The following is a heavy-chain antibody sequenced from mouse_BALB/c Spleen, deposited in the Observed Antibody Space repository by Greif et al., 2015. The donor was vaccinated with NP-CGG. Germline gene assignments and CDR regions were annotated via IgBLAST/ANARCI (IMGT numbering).Heavy chain of an antibody. Sequence: LQQSGSELVRPGASVKLSCKASGYTFTSYWMHWVKQRHGQGLEWIGNIYPGSGSTNYDEKFKSKGTLTVDTSSSTAYMHLSSLASEDSAVYYCTREWYDAMDYWGQGTSVTVSS. CDR1: GYTFTSYW. J-gene: IGHJ4*01. V-gene: IGHV1S22*01. CDR2: IYPGSGST. CDR3: TREWYDAMDY.